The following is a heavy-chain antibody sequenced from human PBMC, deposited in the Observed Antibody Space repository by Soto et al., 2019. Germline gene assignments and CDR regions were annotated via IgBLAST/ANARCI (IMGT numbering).Heavy chain of an antibody. CDR2: IYYSGST. CDR1: GGSVSSGSYY. Sequence: SETLSLTCTVSGGSVSSGSYYWSWIRQPPGKGLEWIGYIYYSGSTNYNPSLKSRVTISVDTSKNQFSLKLSSVTAADTAVYYCARDMAGANMNWGQGTLVTAPQ. J-gene: IGHJ4*02. D-gene: IGHD1-26*01. CDR3: ARDMAGANMN. V-gene: IGHV4-61*01.